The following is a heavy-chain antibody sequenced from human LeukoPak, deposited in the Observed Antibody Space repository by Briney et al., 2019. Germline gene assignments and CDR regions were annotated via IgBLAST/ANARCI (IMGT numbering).Heavy chain of an antibody. CDR3: AAREVRGVWFYLDY. CDR1: GFTVSSNY. Sequence: QPGGSLRLSCATSGFTVSSNYMSWVRQAPGKGLEWVSVIYDSGTTYYADSVKGRFAISTDNSKNTLYLQMNSLRVEDTAVYFCAAREVRGVWFYLDYWGQGTLVTVSS. CDR2: IYDSGTT. V-gene: IGHV3-53*01. D-gene: IGHD3-10*01. J-gene: IGHJ4*02.